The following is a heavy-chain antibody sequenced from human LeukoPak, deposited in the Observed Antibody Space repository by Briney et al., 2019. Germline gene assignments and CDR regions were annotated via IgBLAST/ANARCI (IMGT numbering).Heavy chain of an antibody. CDR1: GFTFGSYS. Sequence: GGSLRLSCAASGFTFGSYSMNWVRQAPGKGPEWVSSISSSSSYIYYADSVKGRFTISRDNAKNSLYLQMNSLRAEDTAVYYCARWTNDFWSGYYPNWFDPWGQGTLVTVSS. D-gene: IGHD3-3*01. J-gene: IGHJ5*02. V-gene: IGHV3-21*01. CDR3: ARWTNDFWSGYYPNWFDP. CDR2: ISSSSSYI.